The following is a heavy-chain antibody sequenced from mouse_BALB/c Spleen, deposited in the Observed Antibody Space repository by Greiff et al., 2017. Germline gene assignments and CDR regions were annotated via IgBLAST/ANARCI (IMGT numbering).Heavy chain of an antibody. D-gene: IGHD2-1*01. V-gene: IGHV1-7*01. Sequence: QVQLQQSGAELAKPGASVKMSCKASGYTFTSYWMHWVKQRPGQGLEWIGYINPSTGYTEYNQKFKDKATLTADKSSSTAYMQLSSLTSEDSAVYYCASRGYYGNFFDYWGQGTTLTVSS. J-gene: IGHJ2*01. CDR2: INPSTGYT. CDR3: ASRGYYGNFFDY. CDR1: GYTFTSYW.